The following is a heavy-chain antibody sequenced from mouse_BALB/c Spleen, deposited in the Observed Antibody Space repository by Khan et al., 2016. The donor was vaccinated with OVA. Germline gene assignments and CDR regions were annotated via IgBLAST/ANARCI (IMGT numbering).Heavy chain of an antibody. CDR1: GYSITSDYA. CDR2: ISYGGST. Sequence: VQLKASGPGLVKPSQSLSLTCTVTGYSITSDYAWDWIRQFPGNKLEWMGYISYGGSTSYNPSLKSRISITRDTSKNQFFLQLNSVTTEDTATYYCARKNYYGYAMDYWGQGTSVTVAS. D-gene: IGHD1-1*01. J-gene: IGHJ4*01. CDR3: ARKNYYGYAMDY. V-gene: IGHV3-2*02.